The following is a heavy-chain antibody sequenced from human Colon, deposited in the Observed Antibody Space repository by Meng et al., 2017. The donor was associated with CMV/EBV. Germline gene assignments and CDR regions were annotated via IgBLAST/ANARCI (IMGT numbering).Heavy chain of an antibody. V-gene: IGHV3-53*01. Sequence: GGSLRLSCAASGFTVSSNYMTWVRQAPGKGLEWVSIMYSNGARYYADSVKGRFTISRDNSKNTLYLQMYNLRAEDTAVYYCARETSSPAIYYYYYGMDVWGQGTTVTRLL. J-gene: IGHJ6*02. CDR2: MYSNGAR. CDR3: ARETSSPAIYYYYYGMDV. D-gene: IGHD2-2*01. CDR1: GFTVSSNY.